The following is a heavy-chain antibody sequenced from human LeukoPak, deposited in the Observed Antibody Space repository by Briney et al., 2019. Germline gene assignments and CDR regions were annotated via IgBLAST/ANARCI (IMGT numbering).Heavy chain of an antibody. D-gene: IGHD1-26*01. Sequence: KGXXCVSAISGSGGSTYYADSVKGRFTISRDKSKNTLYLQMNSLRAEDTAVYYCAKGGVVGATEYWGQGTLVTVSS. J-gene: IGHJ4*02. CDR2: ISGSGGST. CDR3: AKGGVVGATEY. V-gene: IGHV3-23*01.